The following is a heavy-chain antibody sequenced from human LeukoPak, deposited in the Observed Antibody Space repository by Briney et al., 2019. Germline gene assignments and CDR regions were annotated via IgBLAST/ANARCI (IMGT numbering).Heavy chain of an antibody. V-gene: IGHV3-23*01. CDR1: GFTFSSYD. J-gene: IGHJ4*02. CDR2: ISGTGGST. D-gene: IGHD2-15*01. Sequence: GRSLRLSCAASGFTFSSYDMSWVRQAPGKGLEWVSGISGTGGSTYNADSVKGRFTVSRDKSKNTLYLQMNSLRAEDTAVYYCARAPGLLTVDYWGQGTLVTVSS. CDR3: ARAPGLLTVDY.